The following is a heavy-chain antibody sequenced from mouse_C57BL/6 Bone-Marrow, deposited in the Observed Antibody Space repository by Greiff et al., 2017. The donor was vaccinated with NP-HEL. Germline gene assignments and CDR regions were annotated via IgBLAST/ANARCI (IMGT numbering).Heavy chain of an antibody. CDR1: GYTFTSYW. J-gene: IGHJ1*03. D-gene: IGHD1-1*02. V-gene: IGHV1-64*01. CDR3: ARLVGLWYFDV. Sequence: QVQLKQPGAELVKPGASVKLSCKASGYTFTSYWMHWVKQRPGQGLEWIGMIHPNSGSTNYNEKFKSKATLTVDKSSSTAYMQLSSLTSEDSAVYYCARLVGLWYFDVWGTGTTVTVSS. CDR2: IHPNSGST.